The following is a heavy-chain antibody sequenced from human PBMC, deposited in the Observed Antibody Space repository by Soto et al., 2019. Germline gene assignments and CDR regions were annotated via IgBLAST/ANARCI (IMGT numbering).Heavy chain of an antibody. D-gene: IGHD6-19*01. Sequence: QVQLVQSGAEVKKPGASVKVSCKASGYTFTSYGISCVRQAPGQGLEWMGWISAYNGNTTYAQKLQGRVTMTTDTSKSTAYRELRSLRSDETAVYYGAREGGGYSSVWLHHLFDYWGQGTLVTVSS. V-gene: IGHV1-18*01. CDR1: GYTFTSYG. J-gene: IGHJ4*02. CDR3: AREGGGYSSVWLHHLFDY. CDR2: ISAYNGNT.